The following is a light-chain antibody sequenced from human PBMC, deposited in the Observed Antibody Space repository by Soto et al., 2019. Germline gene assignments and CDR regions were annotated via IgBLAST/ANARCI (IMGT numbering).Light chain of an antibody. Sequence: SALNQPASVSGSPGQSITISCTGTSSDVGLYDYVSWYQQHPGKAPQLMIYAVSNRPSGVSNRFSASKSGNTASLFVSGLQAEDEADYYCSSYTSDSSYVFGSGTKVTVL. CDR3: SSYTSDSSYV. CDR1: SSDVGLYDY. J-gene: IGLJ1*01. V-gene: IGLV2-14*01. CDR2: AVS.